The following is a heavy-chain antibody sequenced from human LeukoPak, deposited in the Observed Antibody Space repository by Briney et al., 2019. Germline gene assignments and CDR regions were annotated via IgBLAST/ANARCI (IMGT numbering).Heavy chain of an antibody. CDR3: AKSSGYSSSWYLDY. J-gene: IGHJ4*02. Sequence: GGSLTLSCVASGFTFDDYGMLWLRQAPGKGRAWVSGISWNSGSIGYADSVKGRFSISRDNAKNSLYLQMNSLRAEDMALYYCAKSSGYSSSWYLDYWGQGTLVTVSS. V-gene: IGHV3-9*03. CDR2: ISWNSGSI. CDR1: GFTFDDYG. D-gene: IGHD6-13*01.